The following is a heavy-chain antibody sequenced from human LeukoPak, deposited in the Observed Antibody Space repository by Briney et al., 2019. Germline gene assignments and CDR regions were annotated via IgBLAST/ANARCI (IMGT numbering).Heavy chain of an antibody. Sequence: SETLSPTCTVSGGSISSYYWSWIRQPPGKGLEWIGYIYTSGSTNYNPSLKSRVTISVDTSKNQFSLKLSSVTAADTAVYYCARHLVLGYFDYWGQGTLVTVSS. CDR2: IYTSGST. D-gene: IGHD2-8*02. CDR3: ARHLVLGYFDY. V-gene: IGHV4-4*09. J-gene: IGHJ4*02. CDR1: GGSISSYY.